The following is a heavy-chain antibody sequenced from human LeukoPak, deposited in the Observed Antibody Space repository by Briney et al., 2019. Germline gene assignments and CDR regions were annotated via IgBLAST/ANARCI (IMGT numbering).Heavy chain of an antibody. CDR3: AKDSWIQLWPTGFDY. CDR1: GFTFSSYG. CDR2: ISYHGSNK. V-gene: IGHV3-30*18. D-gene: IGHD5-18*01. Sequence: GRSLRLSRVASGFTFSSYGMHWVRQAPGKGLEWVAVISYHGSNKYYGDSVKGRFTISRDNSKNTLYLQMNSLRAEDTAVYYCAKDSWIQLWPTGFDYWGQGTLVTVSS. J-gene: IGHJ4*02.